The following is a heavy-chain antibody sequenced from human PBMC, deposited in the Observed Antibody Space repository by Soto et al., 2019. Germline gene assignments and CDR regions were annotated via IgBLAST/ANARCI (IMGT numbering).Heavy chain of an antibody. CDR1: GGSISSSSYY. CDR3: ARHRASGYTNVFLRVYHFDS. Sequence: SETLSLTCTVSGGSISSSSYYWGWIRQPPGKGLEWIGSIYYSGSTYYNPSLKSRVTISVDTSKNQFSLKLSSVTAADTAVYYCARHRASGYTNVFLRVYHFDSWGQGTPVTVSS. J-gene: IGHJ5*01. D-gene: IGHD5-12*01. CDR2: IYYSGST. V-gene: IGHV4-39*01.